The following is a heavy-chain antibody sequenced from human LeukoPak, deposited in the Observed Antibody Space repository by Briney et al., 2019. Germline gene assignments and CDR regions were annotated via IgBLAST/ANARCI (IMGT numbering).Heavy chain of an antibody. CDR2: MNPNSGNT. CDR1: GYSFTSHY. V-gene: IGHV1-8*01. D-gene: IGHD6-19*01. Sequence: ASVKVSCKASGYSFTSHYMHWVRQATGQGLEWMGWMNPNSGNTGYAQKFQGRVTITRNTSISTAYMELSSLRSEDTAVYYCARVASSGWYQNYYYYMDVWGKGTTVTVSS. J-gene: IGHJ6*03. CDR3: ARVASSGWYQNYYYYMDV.